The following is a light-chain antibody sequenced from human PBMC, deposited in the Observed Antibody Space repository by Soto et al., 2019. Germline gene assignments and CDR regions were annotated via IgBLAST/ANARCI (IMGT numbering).Light chain of an antibody. CDR2: DVS. CDR3: SSYTRRSTYV. Sequence: QSVLNQPASVSGSPGQSITIPCSGTSSVVGSYNVVSWYQQHPGKAPKLAIYDVSNRPSGVSPRFSGAKSGNTASLTIAGLQAEDEADYYCSSYTRRSTYVFGTGTKVTVL. V-gene: IGLV2-14*03. J-gene: IGLJ1*01. CDR1: SSVVGSYNV.